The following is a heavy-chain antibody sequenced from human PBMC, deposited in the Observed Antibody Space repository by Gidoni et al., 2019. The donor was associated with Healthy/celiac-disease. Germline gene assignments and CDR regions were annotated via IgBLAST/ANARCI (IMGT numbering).Heavy chain of an antibody. CDR1: GGSLSRGGSY. D-gene: IGHD6-19*01. V-gene: IGHV4-31*03. CDR3: ARDSGYSSGWSTLNHYYYGMDV. CDR2: IYYSGDT. J-gene: IGHJ6*02. Sequence: QVQLQESGPGLVKPSQTLSLTCTVSGGSLSRGGSYCSWIRPHPGKGLEWIGSIYYSGDTYYNPSLKSRVTISVDTSKNQFSLKLSSVTAADTAVYYCARDSGYSSGWSTLNHYYYGMDVWGQGTTVTVSS.